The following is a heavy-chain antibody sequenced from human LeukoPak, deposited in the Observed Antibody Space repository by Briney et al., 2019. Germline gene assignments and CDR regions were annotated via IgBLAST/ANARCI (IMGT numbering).Heavy chain of an antibody. J-gene: IGHJ2*01. CDR1: GYTFTSYA. D-gene: IGHD2-15*01. CDR2: ISTYNGNT. Sequence: GASVKVSCKASGYTFTSYAISWVRQAPGQGLEWMGWISTYNGNTNYAQKFQRRVTLTTDTSTSTAFMDLRSLRSDDTAVYHCARVAIGSWYFDLWGRGTLVTVSS. V-gene: IGHV1-18*01. CDR3: ARVAIGSWYFDL.